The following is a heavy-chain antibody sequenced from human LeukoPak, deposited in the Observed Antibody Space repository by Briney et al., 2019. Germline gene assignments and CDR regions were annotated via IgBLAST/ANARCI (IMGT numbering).Heavy chain of an antibody. J-gene: IGHJ4*02. Sequence: GESLKISCKGSGYSFTSYWIGWVRQMPGKGLEGMGIIYPGDSATTYSPSLQGQVTNSAVKSNRTPYLQWRILQATDPAIYYQARQNLFCSGGSCYLSDYWGQGTLVTVSS. CDR3: ARQNLFCSGGSCYLSDY. CDR2: IYPGDSAT. CDR1: GYSFTSYW. D-gene: IGHD2-15*01. V-gene: IGHV5-51*01.